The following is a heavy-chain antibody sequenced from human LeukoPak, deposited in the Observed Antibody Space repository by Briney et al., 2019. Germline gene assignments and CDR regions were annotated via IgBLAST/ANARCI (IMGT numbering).Heavy chain of an antibody. D-gene: IGHD3-22*01. CDR1: GFTFSSYG. J-gene: IGHJ4*02. CDR3: AKISDYDSSGFDDY. CDR2: IRYDGSNE. V-gene: IGHV3-30*02. Sequence: PGGSLRLSCAASGFTFSSYGMHWVRQAPGKGLEWVAFIRYDGSNEYYADSVKGRFTISRDISKNTLYLQMNSLRTEDTAVYYCAKISDYDSSGFDDYWGQGTLVTVSS.